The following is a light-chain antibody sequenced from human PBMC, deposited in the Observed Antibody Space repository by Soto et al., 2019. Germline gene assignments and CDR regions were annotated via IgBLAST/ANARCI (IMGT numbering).Light chain of an antibody. CDR2: GTS. CDR3: QQSFIAPWT. J-gene: IGKJ1*01. V-gene: IGKV3-20*01. Sequence: EIVLTQSPGTLSLSPGERAALSCRASQSVSSSYLAWYQQKPGQAPRLLMYGTSNRATGIPDRFSGSGSGTDFTLTISSLQAEDSATYYCQQSFIAPWTFGQGTKVEIK. CDR1: QSVSSSY.